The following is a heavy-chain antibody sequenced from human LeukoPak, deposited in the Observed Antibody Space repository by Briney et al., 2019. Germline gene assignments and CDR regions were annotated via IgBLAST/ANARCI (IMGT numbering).Heavy chain of an antibody. CDR2: ISWNSGSI. Sequence: PGGSLRLSCAASGFTFDDYAMHWVRQAPGKGLEWVSGISWNSGSIGYADSVKGRFTISRDNAKNTLYLQMNSLRAEDTAVYYCARTNRGPFDFWGQGTLVTVSS. D-gene: IGHD2-8*01. CDR3: ARTNRGPFDF. J-gene: IGHJ4*02. CDR1: GFTFDDYA. V-gene: IGHV3-9*01.